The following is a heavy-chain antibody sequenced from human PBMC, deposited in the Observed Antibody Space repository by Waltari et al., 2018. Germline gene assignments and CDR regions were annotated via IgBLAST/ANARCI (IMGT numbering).Heavy chain of an antibody. J-gene: IGHJ6*03. CDR2: DFHSGRT. Sequence: QVQLQESGPGLVKPSETLSLTCTVSGGSMTSHYWSWIRQSPGKGLEWVGYDFHSGRTNYNPSLKSRVTMSLDTSKSQFSLRLTSVTPADTAVYYCARDILHSFYYYMDVWGKGTMVTVSS. D-gene: IGHD5-18*01. CDR3: ARDILHSFYYYMDV. CDR1: GGSMTSHY. V-gene: IGHV4-59*11.